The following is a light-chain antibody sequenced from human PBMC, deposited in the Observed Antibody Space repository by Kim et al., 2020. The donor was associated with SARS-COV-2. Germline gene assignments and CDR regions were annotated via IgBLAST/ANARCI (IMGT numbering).Light chain of an antibody. CDR1: SSNIGRNT. V-gene: IGLV1-44*01. Sequence: QSVLTQPPSASGTPGQSVTISCSGSSSNIGRNTVNWYQQLPGTAPKLLIYNNNQWPSGVPDRFSDSKSGTSASLAISGLQSDDEADYYCAAWDDSLSGYVFGTGTKVTVL. CDR2: NNN. J-gene: IGLJ1*01. CDR3: AAWDDSLSGYV.